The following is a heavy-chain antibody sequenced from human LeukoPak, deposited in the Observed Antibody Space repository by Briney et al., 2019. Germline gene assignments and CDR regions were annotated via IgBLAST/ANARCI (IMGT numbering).Heavy chain of an antibody. D-gene: IGHD2-15*01. Sequence: PSETPSLTCTVSGGSISGYHWNWIRQPPGKGLEWIGDIYYSGSTNYIPSLKSRVTISLDTSKNQFSLNLNSVTAADTAVYYCARLRCSGGSCYDDYWGQGTQDSLSS. J-gene: IGHJ4*02. CDR3: ARLRCSGGSCYDDY. CDR1: GGSISGYH. CDR2: IYYSGST. V-gene: IGHV4-59*08.